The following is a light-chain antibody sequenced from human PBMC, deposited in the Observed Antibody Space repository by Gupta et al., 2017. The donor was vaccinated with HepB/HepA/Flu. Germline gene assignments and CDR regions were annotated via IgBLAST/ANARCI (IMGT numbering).Light chain of an antibody. V-gene: IGLV2-11*01. Sequence: QSALTQPRSVSGSPGQSVTISCTGTSSDVGGYSYVSWYQQHPGKAPKLIIHSVTERPSGVPDRFSASKSDNTASLTISGLQADDEAVYLCCSYAGSSTVVFGGGAKLTLL. CDR1: SSDVGGYSY. CDR2: SVT. J-gene: IGLJ5*01. CDR3: CSYAGSSTVV.